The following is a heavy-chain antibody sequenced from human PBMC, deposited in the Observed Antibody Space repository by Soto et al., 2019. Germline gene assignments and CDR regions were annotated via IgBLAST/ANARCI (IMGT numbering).Heavy chain of an antibody. CDR2: INHLGSI. J-gene: IGHJ3*02. CDR3: AREGIAAASASDI. D-gene: IGHD6-13*01. V-gene: IGHV4-34*01. CDR1: GGSLSDYF. Sequence: SETLSLTCVVSGGSLSDYFWSWIRQPPGMALEWIGEINHLGSINYNPSLKSRVTMSVDTSKNQFSLTLNSVTAADTAVYYCAREGIAAASASDIWGQGPMVTVSS.